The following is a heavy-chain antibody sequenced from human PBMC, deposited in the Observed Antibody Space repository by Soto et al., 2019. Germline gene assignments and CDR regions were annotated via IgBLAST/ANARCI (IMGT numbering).Heavy chain of an antibody. Sequence: GGSLRLSCVASGFTLSDYWMHWVRQAPGKGLVWVSRINGYGTSTSYADSVRGRFTVSRDNARNTLYLQMNSLRIDDKAVYYNVRACSDAGCKMFDYWGQGTLVTVSS. D-gene: IGHD2-15*01. CDR3: VRACSDAGCKMFDY. CDR1: GFTLSDYW. V-gene: IGHV3-74*01. CDR2: INGYGTST. J-gene: IGHJ4*02.